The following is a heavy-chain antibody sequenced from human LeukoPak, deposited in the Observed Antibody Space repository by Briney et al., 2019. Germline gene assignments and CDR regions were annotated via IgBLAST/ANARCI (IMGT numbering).Heavy chain of an antibody. CDR3: ATGLNYYDSSGPRSGY. D-gene: IGHD3-22*01. J-gene: IGHJ4*02. CDR2: FDPEDGET. CDR1: EYTLTELS. V-gene: IGHV1-24*01. Sequence: RWASVKVSCKVSEYTLTELSMHWVRQAPGKGLEWMGGFDPEDGETIYAQKFQGRVTMTEDTSTDTAYMELSSLRSEDTAVYYCATGLNYYDSSGPRSGYWGQGTLVTVSS.